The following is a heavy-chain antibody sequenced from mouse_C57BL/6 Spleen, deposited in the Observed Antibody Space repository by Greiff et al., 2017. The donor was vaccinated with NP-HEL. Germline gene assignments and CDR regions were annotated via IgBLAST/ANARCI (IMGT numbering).Heavy chain of an antibody. J-gene: IGHJ2*01. Sequence: VQLQESGAELMKPGASVKLSCKATGYTFTGSWIEWVKQRPGHGLEWIGEILPGSGSTNYNEKLKGKATFTADTSSITAYMQLSSLTTEDSDIYYCARSPIYYDYDRGYFDYWGQGTTLTVSS. CDR2: ILPGSGST. D-gene: IGHD2-4*01. CDR1: GYTFTGSW. CDR3: ARSPIYYDYDRGYFDY. V-gene: IGHV1-9*01.